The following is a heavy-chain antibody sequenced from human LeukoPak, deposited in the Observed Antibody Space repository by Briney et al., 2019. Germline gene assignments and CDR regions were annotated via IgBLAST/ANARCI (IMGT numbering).Heavy chain of an antibody. V-gene: IGHV4-38-2*02. CDR3: ARQRGSGWYFRGFFDY. CDR1: GYSISSGYY. Sequence: SETLSLTCTVSGYSISSGYYRGWIRQPPGKGLEWIGSIYHSGRTYYNPSLKSRVTMSVDTSKNQFSLKLSSVTAADTAVYYCARQRGSGWYFRGFFDYWGQGTLVTVSS. D-gene: IGHD6-19*01. J-gene: IGHJ4*02. CDR2: IYHSGRT.